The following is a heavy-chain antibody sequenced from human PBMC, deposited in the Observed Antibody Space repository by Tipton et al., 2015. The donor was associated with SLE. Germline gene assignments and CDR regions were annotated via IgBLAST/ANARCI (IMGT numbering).Heavy chain of an antibody. CDR2: IYTSGNP. J-gene: IGHJ4*02. CDR1: GGSISRGSYY. D-gene: IGHD3-3*01. Sequence: TLSLTCTVSGGSISRGSYYWSWFRQPAGKGLEWIGRIYTSGNPNYNPSLKSQVTISVDTSKNQFSLKLNSGTAADTAMYFCARSPGRLRSMDYWGQGTLVTVSS. V-gene: IGHV4-61*02. CDR3: ARSPGRLRSMDY.